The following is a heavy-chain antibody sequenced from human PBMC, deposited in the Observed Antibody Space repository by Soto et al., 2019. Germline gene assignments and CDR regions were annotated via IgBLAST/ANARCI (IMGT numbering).Heavy chain of an antibody. CDR2: ISATGLTE. CDR1: GFTFSTYA. CDR3: AKARYCSGRDCLYWYFDL. Sequence: GGSLRLSCAASGFTFSTYAMSWVRQAPGKGLEWVSAISATGLTEYYADSVKGRFAISRDSSEDTLYLQMNSLRADDTAVYYCAKARYCSGRDCLYWYFDLWGRGTLVTVSS. D-gene: IGHD2-15*01. J-gene: IGHJ2*01. V-gene: IGHV3-23*01.